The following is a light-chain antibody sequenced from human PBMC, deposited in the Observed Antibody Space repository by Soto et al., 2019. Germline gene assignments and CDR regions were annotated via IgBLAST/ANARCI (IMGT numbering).Light chain of an antibody. CDR3: QQYGSSPRK. J-gene: IGKJ1*01. V-gene: IGKV3-20*01. CDR1: QSVSSSF. CDR2: GAS. Sequence: EIVLTQSPVTLSLSPGERATLSCRASQSVSSSFLAWYQQKPGQAPRLLIYGASSRATGIPDRFSGSGSGTVFTLTISRLEPEDFAVYYCQQYGSSPRKFGQGTKVDIK.